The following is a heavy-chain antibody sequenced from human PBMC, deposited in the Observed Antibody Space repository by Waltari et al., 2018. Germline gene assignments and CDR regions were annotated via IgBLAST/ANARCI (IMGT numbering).Heavy chain of an antibody. D-gene: IGHD5-18*01. CDR1: GGSISSSSYY. Sequence: QLQLQESGPGLVKPSETLSLTCTVSGGSISSSSYYWGWIRQPPGKGLEWIGSIYYSGSTYYNPSLNSRVTISVDTSKNQFSLKLSSVTAADTAVYYCASRGYSYGSVDYWGQGTLVTVSS. J-gene: IGHJ4*02. V-gene: IGHV4-39*01. CDR2: IYYSGST. CDR3: ASRGYSYGSVDY.